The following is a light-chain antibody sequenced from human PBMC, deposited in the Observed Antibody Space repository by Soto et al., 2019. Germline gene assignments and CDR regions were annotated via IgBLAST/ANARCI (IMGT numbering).Light chain of an antibody. CDR3: QQYNRYPWT. Sequence: DIQMTQSPSTLSASVGDRVTITCRASESFNTWLAWYQQKPGKAPKLVIYKASSLERGVPSRFSGSGSGTEFTLTISSLQPDDFAIYYCQQYNRYPWTFVQGTKVEIK. J-gene: IGKJ1*01. V-gene: IGKV1-5*03. CDR1: ESFNTW. CDR2: KAS.